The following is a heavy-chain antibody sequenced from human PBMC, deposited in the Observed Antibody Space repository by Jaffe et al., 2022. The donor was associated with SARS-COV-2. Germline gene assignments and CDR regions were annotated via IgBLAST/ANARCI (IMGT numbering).Heavy chain of an antibody. CDR1: GGTIISGGYY. Sequence: QVQLQESGPGLVKPSQTLSLTCTVSGGTIISGGYYWAWIRQHPGSGLEWIGCITYSGTTSYNPSLKSRLFITADTSNNQFSLKMNSVTAADTAVYYCARVRELHYYSLGVWGQGTTVTVS. V-gene: IGHV4-31*03. D-gene: IGHD1-7*01. CDR3: ARVRELHYYSLGV. J-gene: IGHJ6*02. CDR2: ITYSGTT.